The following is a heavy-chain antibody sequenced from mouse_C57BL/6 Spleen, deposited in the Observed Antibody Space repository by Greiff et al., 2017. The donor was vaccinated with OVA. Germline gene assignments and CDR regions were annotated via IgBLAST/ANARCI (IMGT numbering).Heavy chain of an antibody. V-gene: IGHV1-50*01. CDR1: GYTFTSYW. CDR3: ARGVVATPYYAMDY. D-gene: IGHD1-1*01. Sequence: VQLQQPGAELVKPGASVKLSCKASGYTFTSYWMQWVKQRPGQGLEWIGEIDPSDSYTNYNQKFKGKATLTVDTSSSTAYMQLSSLTSEDSAVYYCARGVVATPYYAMDYWGQGTSVTVSS. J-gene: IGHJ4*01. CDR2: IDPSDSYT.